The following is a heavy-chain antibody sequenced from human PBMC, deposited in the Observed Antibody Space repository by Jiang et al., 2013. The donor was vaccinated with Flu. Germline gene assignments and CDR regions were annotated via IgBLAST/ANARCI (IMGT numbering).Heavy chain of an antibody. V-gene: IGHV4-34*01. CDR2: IYYSGST. Sequence: LLKPSETLSLTCAVYGGSFSGYYWSWIRQPPGKGLEWIGSIYYSGSTYYNPSLKSRVTISVDTSKNQFSLKLSSVTAADTAVYYCASPNRVSIIDYWGRGTLVTVSS. J-gene: IGHJ4*02. CDR3: ASPNRVSIIDY. CDR1: GGSFSGYY. D-gene: IGHD3-3*02.